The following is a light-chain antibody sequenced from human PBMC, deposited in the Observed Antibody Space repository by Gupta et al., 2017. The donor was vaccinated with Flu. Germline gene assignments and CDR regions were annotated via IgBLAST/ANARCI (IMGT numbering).Light chain of an antibody. CDR2: EVS. Sequence: QSALTQPASVSGSPGQSITISCTGTSSDIGIYNYVSWYQHHPGTAPKVIIYEVSDRPSGVSSRFSGSKSGNTASLTISGLQAEDEADYYCSSFTNTNSWVFGGGTKVTVL. CDR3: SSFTNTNSWV. J-gene: IGLJ3*02. V-gene: IGLV2-14*01. CDR1: SSDIGIYNY.